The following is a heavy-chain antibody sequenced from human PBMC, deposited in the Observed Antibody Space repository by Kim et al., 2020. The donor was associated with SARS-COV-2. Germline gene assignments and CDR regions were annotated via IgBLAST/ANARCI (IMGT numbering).Heavy chain of an antibody. CDR1: GFTVSSNY. Sequence: GGSLRLSCAASGFTVSSNYMSWVRQAPGKGLEWVSFIYSAGTTKYADSVKGRLAISRDTSKNTLFLQMNSLRAEDTAVYYCARWDQYYYQYWGQGTLVTVSS. CDR2: IYSAGTT. D-gene: IGHD3-10*01. CDR3: ARWDQYYYQY. V-gene: IGHV3-53*01. J-gene: IGHJ1*01.